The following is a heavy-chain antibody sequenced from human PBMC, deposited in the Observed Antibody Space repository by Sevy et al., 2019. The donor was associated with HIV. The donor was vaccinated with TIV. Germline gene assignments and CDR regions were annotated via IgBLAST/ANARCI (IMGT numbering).Heavy chain of an antibody. CDR1: GYTLTEFS. V-gene: IGHV1-24*01. J-gene: IGHJ4*02. CDR2: FDPGDGER. D-gene: IGHD3-22*01. CDR3: STTKDYYESSGSPFDF. Sequence: ASVKVSCKVSGYTLTEFSIHWVRQTPGKGLEWMGTFDPGDGERIYAQKFQGRVTMTEDTSTDIAYLGLSSLRSEDTAVYYCSTTKDYYESSGSPFDFWGQGTLVTVSS.